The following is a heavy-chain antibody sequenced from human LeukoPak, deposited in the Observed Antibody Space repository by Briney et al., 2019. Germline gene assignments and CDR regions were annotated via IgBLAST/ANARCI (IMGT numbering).Heavy chain of an antibody. Sequence: PSETLSLTCTGSGGSISSYYWSWIRQPPGKGLEGIGYIYYSGSTNYNPSLKSRVTISVDTSKNQFSLKLSSVTAADTAVYYCARWLQPPPYWYFDLWGRGTLVTVSS. V-gene: IGHV4-59*01. CDR2: IYYSGST. CDR3: ARWLQPPPYWYFDL. J-gene: IGHJ2*01. D-gene: IGHD5-24*01. CDR1: GGSISSYY.